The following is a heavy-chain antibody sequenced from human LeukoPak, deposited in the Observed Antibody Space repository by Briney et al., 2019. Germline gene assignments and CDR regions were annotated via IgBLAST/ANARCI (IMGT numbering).Heavy chain of an antibody. CDR2: IWHDESNK. CDR3: AKDMYSGSGSYYNYYMDV. D-gene: IGHD3-10*01. CDR1: GFTFSSYA. V-gene: IGHV3-33*06. J-gene: IGHJ6*03. Sequence: GGSLRLSCVASGFTFSSYAMHWVRQAPGKGLEWVAVIWHDESNKYYADSVKGRFTISRDNSQNTLYLQMNSLRAEDTAVYFCAKDMYSGSGSYYNYYMDVWGKGTTVTISS.